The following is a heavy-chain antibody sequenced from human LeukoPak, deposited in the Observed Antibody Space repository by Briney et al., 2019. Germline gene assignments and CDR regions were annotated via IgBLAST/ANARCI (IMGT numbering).Heavy chain of an antibody. J-gene: IGHJ6*02. D-gene: IGHD5-18*01. CDR1: GDSISTTEDH. V-gene: IGHV4-31*03. CDR3: ARETYGYWLDYGMDV. Sequence: SQTLSLTCTVSGDSISTTEDHWTWIRQFPGKGLDWIGYTSYSGYPDSNPSLKSRVTISLDTSKNQFSLKLNSVTAADTAVYYCARETYGYWLDYGMDVWGQGTTVTVSS. CDR2: TSYSGYP.